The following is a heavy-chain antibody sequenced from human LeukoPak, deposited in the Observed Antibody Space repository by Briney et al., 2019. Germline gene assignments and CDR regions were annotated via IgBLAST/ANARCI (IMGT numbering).Heavy chain of an antibody. V-gene: IGHV4-59*01. CDR1: GGSISSYY. CDR2: IYYSGTT. J-gene: IGHJ3*02. Sequence: PSETLSLTCTVSGGSISSYYWSWIRPPQGKGLEWIGYIYYSGTTNYNPSLKSRVTISVDTSKNQFSLKLSSVTAADTAVYYCARGPPRLAAAGTDAFDIWGQETMVTVSS. D-gene: IGHD6-13*01. CDR3: ARGPPRLAAAGTDAFDI.